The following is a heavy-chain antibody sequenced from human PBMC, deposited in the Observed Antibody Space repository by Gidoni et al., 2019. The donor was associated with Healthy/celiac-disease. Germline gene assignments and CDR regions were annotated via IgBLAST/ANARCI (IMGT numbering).Heavy chain of an antibody. Sequence: QVQLVQSGAEVEQPGASVKVSCKASGYTFTSYAMHWVRQAPGQRLEWMGWINAGNGNTKYSQKLQGRVTITRDTSASTAYMELSSLRSEDTAGYYCARGDYGDDALDYWGQGTLVTVSS. J-gene: IGHJ4*02. V-gene: IGHV1-3*01. D-gene: IGHD4-17*01. CDR2: INAGNGNT. CDR3: ARGDYGDDALDY. CDR1: GYTFTSYA.